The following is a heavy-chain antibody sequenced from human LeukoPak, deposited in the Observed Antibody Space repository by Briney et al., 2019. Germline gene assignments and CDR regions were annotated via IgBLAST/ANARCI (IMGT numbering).Heavy chain of an antibody. CDR2: ISGSGGST. Sequence: QSGGSLRLSCAASGLTFSGYAMSWVRQAPGKGLEWVSLISGSGGSTYYADSVKGRSTISRDNSTNTLYLQMNSLRVEDTAVYYCAKDRGIGSSWYSGGFDIWGQGTMVTVSS. CDR1: GLTFSGYA. D-gene: IGHD6-13*01. V-gene: IGHV3-23*01. J-gene: IGHJ3*02. CDR3: AKDRGIGSSWYSGGFDI.